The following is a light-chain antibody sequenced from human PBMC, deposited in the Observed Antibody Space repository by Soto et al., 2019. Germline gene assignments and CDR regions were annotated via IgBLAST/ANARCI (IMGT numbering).Light chain of an antibody. CDR1: QSISNW. CDR2: KAS. Sequence: DIPMTQSPSTLSASVGDRVTLACRASQSISNWLAWYQQKPGKAPKLLIYKASSLESGVPSRFSGSGSGTEFTLTISSLQPDDVATYYCQQYNSYSWTFGQGTKVEIK. V-gene: IGKV1-5*03. CDR3: QQYNSYSWT. J-gene: IGKJ1*01.